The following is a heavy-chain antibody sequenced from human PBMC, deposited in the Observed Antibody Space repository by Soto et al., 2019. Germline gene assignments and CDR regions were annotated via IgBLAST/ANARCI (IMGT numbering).Heavy chain of an antibody. CDR2: IIPILGIA. J-gene: IGHJ6*02. D-gene: IGHD3-9*01. V-gene: IGHV1-69*04. Sequence: SVKVSCKASGGTFSSYTISWVRQAPGQGLEWMGRIIPILGIANYAQKFQGRVTITADKSTSTAYMELSSLRSEDTAVYYCARDLSDYDILTGYPRDHGMDVWGQ. CDR1: GGTFSSYT. CDR3: ARDLSDYDILTGYPRDHGMDV.